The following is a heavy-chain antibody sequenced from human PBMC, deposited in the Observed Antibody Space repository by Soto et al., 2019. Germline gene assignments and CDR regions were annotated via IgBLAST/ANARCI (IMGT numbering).Heavy chain of an antibody. Sequence: PGGSLRLSCAASGFTFSSYDMHWVRQATGKGLEWVSAIGTAGDTYYPGSAKGLFTISRVNAKNSLYIQMNSLRAVDTAVSYWSRVSPSYYDYACNIWGKGTMVPAS. CDR1: GFTFSSYD. J-gene: IGHJ3*02. D-gene: IGHD3-22*01. V-gene: IGHV3-13*01. CDR2: IGTAGDT. CDR3: SRVSPSYYDYACNI.